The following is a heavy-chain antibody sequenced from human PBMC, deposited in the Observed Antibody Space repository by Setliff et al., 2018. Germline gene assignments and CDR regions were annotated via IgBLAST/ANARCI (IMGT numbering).Heavy chain of an antibody. D-gene: IGHD6-25*01. CDR3: ARAGLAAAGRKGVFDH. CDR1: GASFSDYY. J-gene: IGHJ4*02. Sequence: SETLSLTCTVYGASFSDYYWGWIRQPPGKGLEWIAEINHSGYTYYNPSLQSRVTISVDMSKNQFSMKLTSVTAADTAVYYCARAGLAAAGRKGVFDHWGQGTLVTVSS. V-gene: IGHV4-34*01. CDR2: INHSGYT.